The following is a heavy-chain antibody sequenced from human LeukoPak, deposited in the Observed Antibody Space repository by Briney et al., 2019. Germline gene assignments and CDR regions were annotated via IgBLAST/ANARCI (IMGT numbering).Heavy chain of an antibody. D-gene: IGHD1-14*01. Sequence: GGSLRLSCAASGLIFSSYAMHWVRQAPGKGLMWVSRIKTDGSTDYADSVKGRFTISRDNAKNTLYLEMNSLRADDTAVYYCARDWYHSFDYWGQGILVTVSS. V-gene: IGHV3-74*01. J-gene: IGHJ4*02. CDR3: ARDWYHSFDY. CDR2: IKTDGST. CDR1: GLIFSSYA.